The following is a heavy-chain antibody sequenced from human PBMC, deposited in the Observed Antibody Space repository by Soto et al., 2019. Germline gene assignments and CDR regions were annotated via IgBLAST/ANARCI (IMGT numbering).Heavy chain of an antibody. J-gene: IGHJ4*02. V-gene: IGHV4-59*01. Sequence: SETLSLTGTVSGDSISTFYWAWMRQSPGKELERIGYVYYTGSTNYNPSLKSRVTISVDRSKNQFSLKLTSANAADTAVYYCARGRTVRNYADDSSDYFYFFDYWGQGTQVTVSS. D-gene: IGHD3-22*01. CDR2: VYYTGST. CDR1: GDSISTFY. CDR3: ARGRTVRNYADDSSDYFYFFDY.